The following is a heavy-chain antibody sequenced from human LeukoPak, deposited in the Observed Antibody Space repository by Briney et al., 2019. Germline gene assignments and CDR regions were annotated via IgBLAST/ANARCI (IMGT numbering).Heavy chain of an antibody. CDR3: AELGITMIGGV. D-gene: IGHD3-10*02. CDR2: ISSSGSTI. V-gene: IGHV3-48*03. J-gene: IGHJ6*04. Sequence: PGGSLRLSCAASGFTFSSFEMNWVPYAPWYRPESSSYISSSGSTIYYADSVKGRFTISRDNAKNSLYLQMNSLRAEDTAVYYCAELGITMIGGVWGKGTTVTISS. CDR1: GFTFSSFE.